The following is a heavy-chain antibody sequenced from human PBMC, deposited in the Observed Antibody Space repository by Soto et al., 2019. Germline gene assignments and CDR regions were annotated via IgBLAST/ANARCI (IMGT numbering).Heavy chain of an antibody. CDR1: GYTFTGHY. D-gene: IGHD1-26*01. CDR3: GRGRSGQIVVFY. V-gene: IGHV1-2*02. Sequence: ASVKVSCKASGYTFTGHYIHWLRQAPEQGPEWMGEIGPESGATRYAQKFQGRVTMTRDMSITKVYMELNNPSPDDTAVYYCGRGRSGQIVVFYWGQGTPVTVSS. J-gene: IGHJ4*02. CDR2: IGPESGAT.